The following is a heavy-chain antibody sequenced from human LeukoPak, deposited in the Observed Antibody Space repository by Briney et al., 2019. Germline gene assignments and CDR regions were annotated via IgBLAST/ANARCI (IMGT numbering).Heavy chain of an antibody. J-gene: IGHJ4*02. CDR1: GFTFSSYA. D-gene: IGHD6-13*01. Sequence: GSLRLSCAASGFTFSSYAMSWVRQAPGKGLEWVSGISASGGSTDYADSVKGRFTISRDNSKNTLHLQMNSLRAEDTAVFYCAKDRIAASGSDYWGQGTLVTVSS. CDR3: AKDRIAASGSDY. V-gene: IGHV3-23*01. CDR2: ISASGGST.